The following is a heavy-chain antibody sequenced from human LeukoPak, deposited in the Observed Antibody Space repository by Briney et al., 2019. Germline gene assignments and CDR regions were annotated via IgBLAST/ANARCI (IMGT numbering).Heavy chain of an antibody. CDR1: GGSFSGYY. CDR3: ARRRGGYCSSTSCYPMYYFDY. D-gene: IGHD2-2*01. Sequence: PSETLSLTCAVYGGSFSGYYWSWIRQPPGKGLEWIGEINHSGSTNYNPSLKSRVTISVDTSKNQFSLKLSSVTAADTAVYYCARRRGGYCSSTSCYPMYYFDYWGQGTLVTVSS. J-gene: IGHJ4*02. V-gene: IGHV4-34*01. CDR2: INHSGST.